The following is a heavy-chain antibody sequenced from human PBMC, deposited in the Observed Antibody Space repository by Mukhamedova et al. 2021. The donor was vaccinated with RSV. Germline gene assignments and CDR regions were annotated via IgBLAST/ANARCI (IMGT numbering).Heavy chain of an antibody. V-gene: IGHV4-34*01. CDR2: SGST. J-gene: IGHJ4*02. Sequence: SGSTNYNPSLKSRVTISVDTSKNQFSLKLSSVTAADTAVYYCARGLGRYRILTGYYKRGLDYWGQGTLVTVSS. D-gene: IGHD3-9*01. CDR3: ARGLGRYRILTGYYKRGLDY.